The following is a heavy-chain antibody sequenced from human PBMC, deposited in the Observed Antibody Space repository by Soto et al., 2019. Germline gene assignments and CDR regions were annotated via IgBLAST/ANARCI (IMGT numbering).Heavy chain of an antibody. Sequence: PGGSLRLSCAASGFTFSSYAMHWVRQAPGKGLEWVTVISYDGNNKYYADSVEGRLTISRDNSKNTLYLQMNSLRTEDTGVYYCARELGYCSSGSCDRPQNGYWGYGIMCTVST. CDR1: GFTFSSYA. V-gene: IGHV3-30-3*01. D-gene: IGHD2-15*01. J-gene: IGHJ4*01. CDR3: ARELGYCSSGSCDRPQNGY. CDR2: ISYDGNNK.